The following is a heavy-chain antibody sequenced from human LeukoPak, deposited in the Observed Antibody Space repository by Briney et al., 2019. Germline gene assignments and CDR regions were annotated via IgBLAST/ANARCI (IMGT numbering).Heavy chain of an antibody. CDR1: GFTFSSYN. CDR2: ISIGTSFI. CDR3: ARSPTFRGWFDP. V-gene: IGHV3-21*01. J-gene: IGHJ5*02. Sequence: GGSLRLSCAASGFTFSSYNMNWVRQAPGKGLEWVAYISIGTSFIYYADSVKGRFTISRDNAKNSLYLQVNSLRAEDTAVYYCARSPTFRGWFDPWGQGTLVTASS. D-gene: IGHD2/OR15-2a*01.